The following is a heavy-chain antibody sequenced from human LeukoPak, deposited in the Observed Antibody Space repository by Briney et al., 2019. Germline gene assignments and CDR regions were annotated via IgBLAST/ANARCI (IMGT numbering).Heavy chain of an antibody. CDR1: GYSFTSYW. CDR3: ARHVSGSGWSLGAFDI. J-gene: IGHJ3*02. CDR2: IYPGDSDT. Sequence: GESLKISCKGSGYSFTSYWIGWVRQMPGKGLEWMGIIYPGDSDTRYSPSFQGQVTISADKSISTAYLQWSSLKASGTAMYYCARHVSGSGWSLGAFDIWGQGTMVTVSS. V-gene: IGHV5-51*01. D-gene: IGHD6-19*01.